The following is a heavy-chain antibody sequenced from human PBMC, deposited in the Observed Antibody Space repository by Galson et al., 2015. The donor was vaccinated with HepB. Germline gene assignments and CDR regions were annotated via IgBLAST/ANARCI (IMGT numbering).Heavy chain of an antibody. J-gene: IGHJ4*02. D-gene: IGHD2-2*02. CDR2: ISSNGGST. V-gene: IGHV3-64D*06. Sequence: SLRLSCAASGFTFSSYAMHWVRQAPGKGLEYVSAISSNGGSTYYADSVKGRFTISRDNSKNTLYLQMSSLRAEDTAVYYCVKGGDCSSTSCYTLDYWGQGTLVTVSS. CDR3: VKGGDCSSTSCYTLDY. CDR1: GFTFSSYA.